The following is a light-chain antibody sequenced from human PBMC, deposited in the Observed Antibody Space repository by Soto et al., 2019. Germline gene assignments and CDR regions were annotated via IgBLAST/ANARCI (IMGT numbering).Light chain of an antibody. CDR1: QSVSSSY. Sequence: EIVLTQSPGTLSLSPGERATLSCRASQSVSSSYVAWYQRKPGQAPRLLIYGASSRATGIPDRFSGSGSGTDFTLIISRLEPEDFAVYYCQQYGSSLYTFGQGTKLEIK. CDR2: GAS. V-gene: IGKV3-20*01. CDR3: QQYGSSLYT. J-gene: IGKJ2*01.